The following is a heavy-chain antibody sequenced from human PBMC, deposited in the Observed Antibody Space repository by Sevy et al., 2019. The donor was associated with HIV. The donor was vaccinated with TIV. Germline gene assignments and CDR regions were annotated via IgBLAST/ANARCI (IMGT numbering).Heavy chain of an antibody. CDR1: GXXISSSSYY. CDR2: IYYSGST. J-gene: IGHJ6*04. V-gene: IGHV4-39*01. CDR3: ARLASYYYXXDX. Sequence: SETLSLTCTVSGXXISSSSYYWGWIRQPPGKGLEWIGSIYYSGSTYYNPSLRSRVTISVDTSKNQFSLKLSSVTAADTAVYYCARLASYYYXXDXXXXGTTVTVSS.